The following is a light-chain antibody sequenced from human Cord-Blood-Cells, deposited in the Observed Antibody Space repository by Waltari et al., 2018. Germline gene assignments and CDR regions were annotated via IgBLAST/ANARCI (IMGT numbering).Light chain of an antibody. CDR3: SSYTSSSTVV. Sequence: SALPQPASVPGSPGQSITTPCNGTSSDVGGYNYDAWYQQHPGSAPRLRIDDVSNRPSGVSNRFSGSRSGNTASLTISGLQAGDEADDYCSSYTSSSTVVFGGGTKLTVL. CDR1: SSDVGGYNY. CDR2: DVS. V-gene: IGLV2-14*01. J-gene: IGLJ2*01.